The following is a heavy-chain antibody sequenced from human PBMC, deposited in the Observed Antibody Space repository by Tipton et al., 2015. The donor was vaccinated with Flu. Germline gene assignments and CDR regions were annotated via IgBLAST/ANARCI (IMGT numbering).Heavy chain of an antibody. CDR2: IYYSGST. CDR3: ARASAQWLASHDFFDY. J-gene: IGHJ4*02. V-gene: IGHV4-59*01. D-gene: IGHD6-19*01. Sequence: LRLSCTVSGGSISSYYWSWIRQPPGKGLEWIGYIYYSGSTNYNPSLKSRVTISVDTSKNQFSLKLSSVTAADTAVYYCARASAQWLASHDFFDYWGQGTLVPVSS. CDR1: GGSISSYY.